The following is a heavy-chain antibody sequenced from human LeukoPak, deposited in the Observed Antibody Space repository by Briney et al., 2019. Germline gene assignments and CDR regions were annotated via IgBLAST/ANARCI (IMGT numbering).Heavy chain of an antibody. J-gene: IGHJ4*02. V-gene: IGHV3-64*02. CDR3: AKLGGVGATSLADY. CDR1: GFTFSSYA. D-gene: IGHD1-26*01. Sequence: PGGSLRLSCAASGFTFSSYAMHWVRQAPGKGLEYVSAISSNGGSTYYADSVKGRFTISRDNSKNTLYLQMNSLRAEDTAVYYCAKLGGVGATSLADYWGQGTLVTVSS. CDR2: ISSNGGST.